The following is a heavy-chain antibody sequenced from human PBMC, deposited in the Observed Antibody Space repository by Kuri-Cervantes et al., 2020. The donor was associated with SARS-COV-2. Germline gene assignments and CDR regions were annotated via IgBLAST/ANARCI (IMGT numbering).Heavy chain of an antibody. Sequence: GESLKISCAASGFTFSSYAMHWVRQAPGKGLEWVAVISYDGSNKYYADSVKGRFTISRDNSKTTLYLQMNSLRAEDTAVYYCARDVWSGYYYGMDVWGQGTTVTVSS. J-gene: IGHJ6*02. CDR3: ARDVWSGYYYGMDV. D-gene: IGHD3-3*01. CDR2: ISYDGSNK. CDR1: GFTFSSYA. V-gene: IGHV3-30-3*01.